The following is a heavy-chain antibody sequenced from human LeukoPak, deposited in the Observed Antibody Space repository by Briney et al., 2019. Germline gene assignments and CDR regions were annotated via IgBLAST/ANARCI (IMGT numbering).Heavy chain of an antibody. CDR3: ARAKTYYDFWSGYWRGYYYYGMDV. V-gene: IGHV1-8*01. Sequence: ASVKVSCKASGYTFTSYDFNWVRQATGQRPEWMGWMSPNSGDTGYAQKFQDRVTMTRNTSISTAYMELSSLRSEDTAVYYCARAKTYYDFWSGYWRGYYYYGMDVWGQGTTVTVSS. D-gene: IGHD3-3*01. J-gene: IGHJ6*02. CDR2: MSPNSGDT. CDR1: GYTFTSYD.